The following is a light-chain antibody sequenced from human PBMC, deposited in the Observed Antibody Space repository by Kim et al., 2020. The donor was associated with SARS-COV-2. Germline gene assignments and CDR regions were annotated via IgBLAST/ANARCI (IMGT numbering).Light chain of an antibody. J-gene: IGKJ2*01. V-gene: IGKV1-8*01. Sequence: ASTGDRVTITCRASQGISSYLAWYQQKPGKAPKLLMYAASTLQSGVPSRFSGSGSGTDFTLTISSLQSEDFATYYCQQYYTYPPYTFGQGTTLEI. CDR1: QGISSY. CDR3: QQYYTYPPYT. CDR2: AAS.